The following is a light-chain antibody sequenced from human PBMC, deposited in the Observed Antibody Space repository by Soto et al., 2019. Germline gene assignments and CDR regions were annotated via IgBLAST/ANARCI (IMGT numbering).Light chain of an antibody. Sequence: QSALTQPASVSGSPGQSVTISCTGTSSDVGAYNYVSWYQHHPGKAPKLIIYDVTNRPSGVSNRFSGSKSGNTASLTISGLQAEDEADYYCSSYTTSAPYVFGSGTKLTVL. V-gene: IGLV2-14*03. J-gene: IGLJ1*01. CDR3: SSYTTSAPYV. CDR2: DVT. CDR1: SSDVGAYNY.